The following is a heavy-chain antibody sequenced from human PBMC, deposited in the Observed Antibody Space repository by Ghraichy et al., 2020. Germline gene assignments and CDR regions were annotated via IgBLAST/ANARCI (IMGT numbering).Heavy chain of an antibody. V-gene: IGHV4-4*07. Sequence: SETLSLTCTVSRDSINNFYWGWIRQPAGKGLEWIGRIYATRGTDYNPSLKSRVTISMDNSNSQFSLHLNSVTAADTAVYYCARESRHYEGDGYYLDRWGQGTLVTVSA. D-gene: IGHD3-3*01. CDR3: ARESRHYEGDGYYLDR. CDR2: IYATRGT. J-gene: IGHJ5*02. CDR1: RDSINNFY.